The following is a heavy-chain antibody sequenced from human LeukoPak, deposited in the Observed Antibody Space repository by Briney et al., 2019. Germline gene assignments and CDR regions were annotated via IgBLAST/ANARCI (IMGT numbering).Heavy chain of an antibody. CDR3: ARMVFDAFDI. J-gene: IGHJ3*02. Sequence: SETLSLTCTVSGGSLSSSSYYWGWIRQPPGKGLEWIGSIYYSGSTYYNPSLKSRVTISVDTSKNQFSLKLSSVTAADTAVYYCARMVFDAFDIWGQGTMVTVSS. CDR1: GGSLSSSSYY. D-gene: IGHD2-8*01. V-gene: IGHV4-39*07. CDR2: IYYSGST.